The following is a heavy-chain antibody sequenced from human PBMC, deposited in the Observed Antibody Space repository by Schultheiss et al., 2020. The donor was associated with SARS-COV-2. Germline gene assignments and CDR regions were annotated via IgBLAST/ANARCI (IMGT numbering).Heavy chain of an antibody. CDR1: EFTFGNFW. D-gene: IGHD2-8*01. CDR3: ATGEGAEMATATFDY. V-gene: IGHV3-74*01. Sequence: GESLKISCAASEFTFGNFWMHWVRQAPGKGLMWVSRINEDGTTTNYADSVKGRFTISRDNAKKTLYLQMNSLRVDDTALYYCATGEGAEMATATFDYWGQGTLVTVSS. J-gene: IGHJ4*02. CDR2: INEDGTTT.